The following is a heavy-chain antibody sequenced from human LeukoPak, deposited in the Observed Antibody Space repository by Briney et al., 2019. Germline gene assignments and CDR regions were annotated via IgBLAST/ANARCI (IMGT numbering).Heavy chain of an antibody. J-gene: IGHJ4*02. CDR2: IHYTGST. V-gene: IGHV4-31*03. CDR1: GGSISGFY. D-gene: IGHD5-24*01. CDR3: ARMGDGYNRRDFDY. Sequence: RSETLSLTCTVSGGSISGFYWNWIRQHPGKGLEWIGYIHYTGSTYYNPSLKSRVTISIDTSKNQFSLKLNSVTAADTAVYYCARMGDGYNRRDFDYWGQGTLVSVSS.